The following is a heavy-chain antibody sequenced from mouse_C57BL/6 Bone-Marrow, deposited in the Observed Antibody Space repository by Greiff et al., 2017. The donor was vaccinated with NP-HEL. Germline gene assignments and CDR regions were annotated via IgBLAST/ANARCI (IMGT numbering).Heavy chain of an antibody. CDR2: ISSGGSYT. Sequence: EVQGVESGGDLVKPGGSLKLSCAASGFTFSSYGMSWVRQTPDKRLEWVATISSGGSYTYYPDSVKGRFTISRDNAKNTLYLQMSSLKSEDTAMYYCARHAVTTVEVDYWGQGTTLTVSS. CDR3: ARHAVTTVEVDY. D-gene: IGHD1-1*01. J-gene: IGHJ2*01. CDR1: GFTFSSYG. V-gene: IGHV5-6*01.